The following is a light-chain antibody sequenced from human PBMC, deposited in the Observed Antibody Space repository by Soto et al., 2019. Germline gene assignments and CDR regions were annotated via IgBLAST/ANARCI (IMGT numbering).Light chain of an antibody. CDR2: RNN. J-gene: IGLJ2*01. CDR3: ATWDETLAGVI. CDR1: SSNIGTNP. Sequence: QAVVTQPPSASGTPGQRVTILCSGRSSNIGTNPVSWYQQLPGSAPKLLIYRNNQRPSGVPDRFSGSKSGTSASLAVSGLRSEDDAEYYCATWDETLAGVIFGGGTKLTVL. V-gene: IGLV1-47*01.